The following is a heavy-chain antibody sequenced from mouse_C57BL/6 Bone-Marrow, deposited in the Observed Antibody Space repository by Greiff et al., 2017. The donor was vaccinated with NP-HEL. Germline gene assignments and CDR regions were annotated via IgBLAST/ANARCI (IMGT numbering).Heavy chain of an antibody. CDR3: EKEGLLPARFAY. V-gene: IGHV1-69*01. Sequence: QVQLQQPGAELVMPGASVKLSCKASGYTFTSYWMHWVKQRPGQGLEWIGEIDPSDSYTNYNQKFKGKSTLTVDKSSSTAYMQLSSLTSEASAVYYGEKEGLLPARFAYWGRGTVVTVTA. J-gene: IGHJ3*01. CDR2: IDPSDSYT. D-gene: IGHD2-3*01. CDR1: GYTFTSYW.